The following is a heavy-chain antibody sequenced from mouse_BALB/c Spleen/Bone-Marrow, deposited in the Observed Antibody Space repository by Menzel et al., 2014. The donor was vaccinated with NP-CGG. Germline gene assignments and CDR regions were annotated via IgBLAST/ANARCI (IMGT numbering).Heavy chain of an antibody. V-gene: IGHV2-9*02. J-gene: IGHJ4*01. CDR3: GRETDGHYDYTMDY. CDR1: GFSLTSYG. D-gene: IGHD2-3*01. Sequence: VKLVESGPGLVAPSQSLSITCTVSGFSLTSYGVHWVRQPPGKGLEWLGIVWGGGSTNYNSALMSRLSISKDNSKGQVFLKMNSLQTDDTAMYYCGRETDGHYDYTMDYWGQGTSVTVSS. CDR2: VWGGGST.